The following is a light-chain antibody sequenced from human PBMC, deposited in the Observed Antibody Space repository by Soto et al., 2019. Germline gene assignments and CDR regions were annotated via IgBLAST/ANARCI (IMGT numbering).Light chain of an antibody. CDR3: QQYYRRPLT. J-gene: IGKJ4*01. CDR2: WAA. Sequence: DIVMTQSPDSLAVSLGERATINCKSNQSLLSASNSNNYLAWYKQRPGQPPMLLIYWAAIREIGVTDRFSGSGSGTSFTLTFSSLQDEDVAVYYCQQYYRRPLTFGGGTRVDIK. CDR1: QSLLSASNSNNY. V-gene: IGKV4-1*01.